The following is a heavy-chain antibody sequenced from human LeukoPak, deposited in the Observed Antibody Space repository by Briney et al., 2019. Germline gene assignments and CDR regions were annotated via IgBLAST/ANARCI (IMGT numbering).Heavy chain of an antibody. CDR1: GFTFGDYA. CDR3: TRDTDTVTMYYGMDV. V-gene: IGHV3-49*03. CDR2: IRSKAYGGTT. J-gene: IGHJ6*02. Sequence: PGGSLRLSCTASGFTFGDYAMSWFRQAPGKGLEWVGFIRSKAYGGTTEYAASVKGRFTISRDDSKSIAYLQMNSLKTEDTAVYYCTRDTDTVTMYYGMDVWGQGTTVTVSS. D-gene: IGHD4-17*01.